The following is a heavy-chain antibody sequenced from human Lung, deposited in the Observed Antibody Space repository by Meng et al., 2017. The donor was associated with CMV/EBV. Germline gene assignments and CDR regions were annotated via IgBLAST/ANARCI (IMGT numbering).Heavy chain of an antibody. CDR1: GGSISSGDYY. V-gene: IGHV4-30-4*01. CDR3: ARVGGCSGGGCYHRLFDY. Sequence: QVPLQGSGPGLVKPSQTLSLTCTVSGGSISSGDYYWSWIRQPPGKGLEWIGYIYYTGSTYYNPSLKSRVIISVDTSKNQFSLKLNSVTAADTAVYYCARVGGCSGGGCYHRLFDYWGQGTLVTVSS. CDR2: IYYTGST. D-gene: IGHD2-15*01. J-gene: IGHJ4*02.